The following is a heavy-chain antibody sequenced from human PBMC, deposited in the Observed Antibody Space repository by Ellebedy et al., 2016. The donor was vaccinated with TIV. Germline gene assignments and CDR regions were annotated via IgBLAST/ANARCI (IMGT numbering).Heavy chain of an antibody. CDR3: ARDSQEHGDGYIGH. V-gene: IGHV1-18*01. J-gene: IGHJ1*01. CDR1: GYTFTTYG. CDR2: ISAYNGNT. D-gene: IGHD5-24*01. Sequence: AASVKVSCRASGYTFTTYGISWARQAPGQGLEWMGWISAYNGNTNYAQKLQGRVTMTTDTSTSTAYMELRSLRSNDTAVYYCARDSQEHGDGYIGHWGQGTLVTVSS.